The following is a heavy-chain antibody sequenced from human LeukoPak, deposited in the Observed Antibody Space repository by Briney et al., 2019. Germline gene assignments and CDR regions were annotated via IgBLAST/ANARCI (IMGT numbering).Heavy chain of an antibody. CDR3: ARGRYCSSTSCHNWFDP. Sequence: SVTVSCKASGGTFSSYATSWVRQAPGQGLEWMGGTIPIFGTANYAQKFQGRVTITADESTSTAYMELSSLRSEDTAVYYCARGRYCSSTSCHNWFDPWGQGTLVTVSS. D-gene: IGHD2-2*01. J-gene: IGHJ5*02. V-gene: IGHV1-69*13. CDR2: TIPIFGTA. CDR1: GGTFSSYA.